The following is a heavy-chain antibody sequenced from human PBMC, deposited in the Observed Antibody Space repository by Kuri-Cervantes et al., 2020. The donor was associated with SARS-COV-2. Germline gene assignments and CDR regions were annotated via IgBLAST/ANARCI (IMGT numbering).Heavy chain of an antibody. Sequence: SETLSLTCTVSGGSISSSSYYWGWIRQPPGKGLEWIGSIYYSGSTYYNPSLKSRVTISVDTSKNQFPLKLSSVTAADTAVYYCARHWDSSANWFDPWGQGTLVTVSS. J-gene: IGHJ5*02. CDR2: IYYSGST. V-gene: IGHV4-39*01. CDR3: ARHWDSSANWFDP. CDR1: GGSISSSSYY. D-gene: IGHD6-25*01.